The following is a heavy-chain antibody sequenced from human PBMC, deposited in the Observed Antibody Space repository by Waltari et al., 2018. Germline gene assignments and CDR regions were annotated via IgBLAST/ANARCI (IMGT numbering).Heavy chain of an antibody. D-gene: IGHD3-16*01. CDR2: ISDSGST. CDR3: AREIYTTNWFDP. V-gene: IGHV4-30-4*01. Sequence: QVQLQESGPGLVKPSQTLSLPCTVSGGSITSSAYYWSWIRQSPGKGLEWIGYISDSGSTYYNSSLKSRVTMSMDTSRNQFSLRLTSVTDADTAVYYCAREIYTTNWFDPWGQGSLVTVSS. CDR1: GGSITSSAYY. J-gene: IGHJ5*02.